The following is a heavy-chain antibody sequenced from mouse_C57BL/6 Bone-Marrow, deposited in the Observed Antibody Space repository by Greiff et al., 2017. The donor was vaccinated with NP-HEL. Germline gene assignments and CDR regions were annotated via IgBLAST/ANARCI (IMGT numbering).Heavy chain of an antibody. CDR1: GFTFNTYA. J-gene: IGHJ3*01. Sequence: EVKLVESGGGLVQPKGSLKLSCAASGFTFNTYAMHWVRQAPGTGLEWVARIRSKSSNYATYYADSVKDRFTISRDDSQSMLYLQMNNLKTEDTAMYYCVRDEDYDYDSWFAYWGQGTLVTVSA. CDR3: VRDEDYDYDSWFAY. V-gene: IGHV10-3*01. CDR2: IRSKSSNYAT. D-gene: IGHD2-4*01.